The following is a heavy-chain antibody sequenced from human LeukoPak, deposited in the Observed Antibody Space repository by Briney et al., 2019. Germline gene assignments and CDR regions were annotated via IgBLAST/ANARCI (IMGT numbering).Heavy chain of an antibody. Sequence: TGGSLRLSCAASGFTFSSYAMSWVRQAPGKGLEWVSEISDGGGTIYYADSVKGRFTISRDNAKNSLFLQMNSLRDEDTAVYYCARGLGYSSSPFDCWGQGTLVTVSS. CDR3: ARGLGYSSSPFDC. J-gene: IGHJ4*02. V-gene: IGHV3-48*02. D-gene: IGHD6-13*01. CDR2: ISDGGGTI. CDR1: GFTFSSYA.